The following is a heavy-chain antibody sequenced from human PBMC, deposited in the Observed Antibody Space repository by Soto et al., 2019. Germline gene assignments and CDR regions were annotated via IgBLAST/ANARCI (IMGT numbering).Heavy chain of an antibody. Sequence: EVHLVESGGDLVQPGRSLTLSCAASGFTFDDYAMHWVRQAPGKGLEWVSGISWSSGNIGYADSVKGRFTISRDNAKNSVYLQMNRLRAEDTVLYYWAKALVPGDMTFYYGMNVWGQGTTVTVSS. D-gene: IGHD2-2*01. CDR1: GFTFDDYA. CDR2: ISWSSGNI. J-gene: IGHJ6*02. CDR3: AKALVPGDMTFYYGMNV. V-gene: IGHV3-9*01.